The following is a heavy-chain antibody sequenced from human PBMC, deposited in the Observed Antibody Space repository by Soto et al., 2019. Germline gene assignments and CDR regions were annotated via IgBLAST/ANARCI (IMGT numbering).Heavy chain of an antibody. CDR2: ISDSGGST. J-gene: IGHJ4*02. D-gene: IGHD3-10*01. Sequence: GGSLRLSCAASGFTFSSYAMSWVRQGPGKGLEWVSAISDSGGSTYYADSVKGRFTISRDNSKNTLYLQMNSLRAEDTAVYYCATPPESMVRGVFFDYWGQGTLVTVSS. CDR1: GFTFSSYA. CDR3: ATPPESMVRGVFFDY. V-gene: IGHV3-23*01.